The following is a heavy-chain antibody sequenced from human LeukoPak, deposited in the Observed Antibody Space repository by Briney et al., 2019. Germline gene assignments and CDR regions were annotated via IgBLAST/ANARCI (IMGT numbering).Heavy chain of an antibody. CDR2: IIPILGLA. CDR1: GGTFSSYA. CDR3: ARDGWVEMATILDY. Sequence: ASVKVSCKASGGTFSSYAISWVRQAPGQGLEWMGRIIPILGLANYAQKFQGRVTITADKSTSTAYMELSSLRSEDTAVYYCARDGWVEMATILDYWGQGTLVTVSS. J-gene: IGHJ4*02. D-gene: IGHD5-24*01. V-gene: IGHV1-69*04.